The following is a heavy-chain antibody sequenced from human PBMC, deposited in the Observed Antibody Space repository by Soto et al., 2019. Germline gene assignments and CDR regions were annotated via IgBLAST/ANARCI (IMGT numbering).Heavy chain of an antibody. J-gene: IGHJ6*01. Sequence: SVKVYFKASGGPFSNLAIHLVRKDPGQGLEWMGGVIPIIGTTDYAQKFQGRVAITAVESTNTVYMEMNSLTSEDTAIYYCARRPFSTSGSSYYFGLDVWGQGTTVTVSS. CDR3: ARRPFSTSGSSYYFGLDV. D-gene: IGHD6-6*01. CDR1: GGPFSNLA. V-gene: IGHV1-69*13. CDR2: VIPIIGTT.